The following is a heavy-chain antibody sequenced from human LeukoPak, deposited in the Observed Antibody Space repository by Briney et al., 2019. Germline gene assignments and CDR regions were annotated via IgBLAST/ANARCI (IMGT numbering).Heavy chain of an antibody. CDR3: ARDPLQGYGDYFDY. CDR2: ISYNGAVK. J-gene: IGHJ4*02. Sequence: GGSLRLSCAASGFTFSSFPMHWVRQAPGKGLEWVAVISYNGAVKNYAESVRGRFTISRDDSKNTLYLQMDSLRTEDTAVYYRARDPLQGYGDYFDYWGQGTLVTVSS. D-gene: IGHD4-17*01. CDR1: GFTFSSFP. V-gene: IGHV3-30*01.